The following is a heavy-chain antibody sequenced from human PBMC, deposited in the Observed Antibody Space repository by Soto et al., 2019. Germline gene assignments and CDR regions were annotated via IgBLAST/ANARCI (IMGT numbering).Heavy chain of an antibody. Sequence: PSETLSLTCTVSGGSISGSTSYWGWIRQPPGKGLEWIGSIYHSGSTYYSPSLKSRVTISADTSKNQFSLKLSSVTAADTAVYYCAKTHCSTASCPSDYCGQGALVTVSS. CDR2: IYHSGST. CDR3: AKTHCSTASCPSDY. CDR1: GGSISGSTSY. D-gene: IGHD2-2*01. V-gene: IGHV4-39*01. J-gene: IGHJ4*02.